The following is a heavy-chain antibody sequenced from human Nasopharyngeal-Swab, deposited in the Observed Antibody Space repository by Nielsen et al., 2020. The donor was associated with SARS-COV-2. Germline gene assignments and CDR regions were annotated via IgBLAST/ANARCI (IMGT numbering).Heavy chain of an antibody. D-gene: IGHD1-14*01. Sequence: WVRQATGQGVEWLGWISAHNGNTKYAPRLQGRVTMTTDTSTNTAYMELRSLRSDDMAVYYCATSLHIINTSHTFDYWGQGTLVTVSS. J-gene: IGHJ4*02. V-gene: IGHV1-18*03. CDR2: ISAHNGNT. CDR3: ATSLHIINTSHTFDY.